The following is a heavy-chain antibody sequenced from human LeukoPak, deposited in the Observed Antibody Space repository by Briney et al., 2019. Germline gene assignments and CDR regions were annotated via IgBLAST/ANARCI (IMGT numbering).Heavy chain of an antibody. V-gene: IGHV4-34*01. CDR2: INHSGST. CDR1: GGSFSGYY. J-gene: IGHJ1*01. CDR3: ASRVLYYGGSPRVIQH. Sequence: SETLSLTCAVYGGSFSGYYWSWIRQPPGKGLEWIGEINHSGSTNYNPSLKSRVTISVDTSKNQFSLKLSSVTAADTAVYYCASRVLYYGGSPRVIQHWGQGTLVTVSS. D-gene: IGHD4-17*01.